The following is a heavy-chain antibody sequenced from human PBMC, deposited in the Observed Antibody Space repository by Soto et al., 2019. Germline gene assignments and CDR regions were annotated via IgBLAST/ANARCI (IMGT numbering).Heavy chain of an antibody. CDR2: ISQAGSEK. D-gene: IGHD2-21*01. CDR1: GVTFSSHW. CDR3: ARSSDGACDS. J-gene: IGHJ5*02. Sequence: GGSLRLSCAASGVTFSSHWMRWVRQAPGKGLEWVASISQAGSEKTYVDSVKGRFTISRDNVQKSLYLQMDSLRADDTAMYYCARSSDGACDSWGQGTLVTVSS. V-gene: IGHV3-7*01.